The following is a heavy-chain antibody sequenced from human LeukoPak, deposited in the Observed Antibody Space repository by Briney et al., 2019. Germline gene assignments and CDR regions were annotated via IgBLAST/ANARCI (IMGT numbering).Heavy chain of an antibody. CDR2: IYYSGST. D-gene: IGHD2-21*02. Sequence: SSETLSLTCTVSGGSISSYYWSWIRQPPGKGLEWIGYIYYSGSTNYNPSLKSRVTISVDTSKNQFSLKLSSVTAADTAVYYCARQHGVTAPAFDIWGQGTMVTVSS. V-gene: IGHV4-59*08. CDR1: GGSISSYY. J-gene: IGHJ3*02. CDR3: ARQHGVTAPAFDI.